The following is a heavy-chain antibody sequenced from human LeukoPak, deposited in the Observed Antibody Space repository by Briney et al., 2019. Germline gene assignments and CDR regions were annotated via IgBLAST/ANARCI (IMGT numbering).Heavy chain of an antibody. Sequence: GESLKISCKGSGYSFTSYWIGWVRQMPGKGLEWMGIIYPGDSDTRYSPSFQGQVTISADKSISTAYLQWSSLKASDTAMCYCARAIYDYYDSSGLEAFDIWGQGTMVTVSS. D-gene: IGHD3-22*01. V-gene: IGHV5-51*01. CDR2: IYPGDSDT. CDR1: GYSFTSYW. CDR3: ARAIYDYYDSSGLEAFDI. J-gene: IGHJ3*02.